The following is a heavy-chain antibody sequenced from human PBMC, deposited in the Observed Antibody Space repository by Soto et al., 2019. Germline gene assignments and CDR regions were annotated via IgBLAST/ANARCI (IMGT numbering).Heavy chain of an antibody. CDR2: IYSNGDT. CDR1: SYSMNRTDYY. D-gene: IGHD6-6*01. CDR3: ARRGGSSSGYYYYDMDV. Sequence: LTNSVSSYSMNRTDYYGSGIRQHPGKGLEWIGYIYSNGDTYYNPSLKSRVTISVDKSKNQFSLNLTSVTAADTAVYYCARRGGSSSGYYYYDMDVRCQGTTVT. V-gene: IGHV4-31*03. J-gene: IGHJ6*02.